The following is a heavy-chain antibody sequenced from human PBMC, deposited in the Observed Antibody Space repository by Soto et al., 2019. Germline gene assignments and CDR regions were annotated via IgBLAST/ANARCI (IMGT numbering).Heavy chain of an antibody. CDR1: GYTFTSYG. CDR2: ISAYNGNT. D-gene: IGHD3-16*01. J-gene: IGHJ6*02. V-gene: IGHV1-18*04. CDR3: ARDWHQGSDGTRAYYGMDV. Sequence: AASVKVSCKASGYTFTSYGISWVRQAPGQGLEWMGWISAYNGNTNYAQKLQGRVTMTTDTSTSTAYMELRSLRSDDTAVYYCARDWHQGSDGTRAYYGMDVWGQGNTVTVSS.